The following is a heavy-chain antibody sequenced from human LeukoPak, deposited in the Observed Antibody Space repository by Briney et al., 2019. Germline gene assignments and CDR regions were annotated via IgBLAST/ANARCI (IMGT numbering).Heavy chain of an antibody. V-gene: IGHV3-7*01. CDR1: GFTFTTYW. CDR2: IDQDGSEK. D-gene: IGHD1-26*01. J-gene: IGHJ4*02. Sequence: GGSLRLSCAASGFTFTTYWMSWVRQAPGKGLEWVANIDQDGSEKYYVDSVKGRFTISRDNAKNSLYLQMNSLRAEDTAVYYCARAGQVGTADYWGQGTLVTVSS. CDR3: ARAGQVGTADY.